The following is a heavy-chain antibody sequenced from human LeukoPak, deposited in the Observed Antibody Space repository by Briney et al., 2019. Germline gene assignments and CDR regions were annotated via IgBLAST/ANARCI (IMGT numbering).Heavy chain of an antibody. Sequence: SETLSLTCTVSGGSISSGDYYWSWIRQPPGKGLEWIGYIYYSGSTYYNPSLKSRVTISVDTSKNQFSLKLSSVTAADTAVYYSARESPYDILTGYSQYYFHYCGQGTLVTVSS. V-gene: IGHV4-30-4*08. CDR3: ARESPYDILTGYSQYYFHY. D-gene: IGHD3-9*01. CDR2: IYYSGST. CDR1: GGSISSGDYY. J-gene: IGHJ4*02.